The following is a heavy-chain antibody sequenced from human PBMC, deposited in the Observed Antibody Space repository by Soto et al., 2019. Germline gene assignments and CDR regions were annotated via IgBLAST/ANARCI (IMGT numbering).Heavy chain of an antibody. Sequence: PSETLSLSCTVSGGSISSYYWSWIRQPPGKGLEWIGYIYYSGSTNYNPSLKSRVTISIDTSKNQFSLKLSSVTAADTAVYYCARVGYYYDSSGYYYYFDYWGQGTLVTVS. V-gene: IGHV4-59*01. CDR1: GGSISSYY. CDR2: IYYSGST. CDR3: ARVGYYYDSSGYYYYFDY. D-gene: IGHD3-22*01. J-gene: IGHJ4*02.